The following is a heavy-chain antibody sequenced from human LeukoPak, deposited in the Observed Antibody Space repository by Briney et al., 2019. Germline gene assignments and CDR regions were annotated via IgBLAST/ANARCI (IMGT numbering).Heavy chain of an antibody. V-gene: IGHV4-4*07. J-gene: IGHJ5*02. CDR2: IYTSGST. Sequence: SSETLSLTCTVSGGSISSYYWSWIRQPAGKGLEWIGRIYTSGSTNYNPSLKSRVNMSVDTSKNQFSLKLSSVTAADTAVYYCARGSDDYGDYWNNWFDPWGQGTLVTVSS. CDR1: GGSISSYY. D-gene: IGHD4-17*01. CDR3: ARGSDDYGDYWNNWFDP.